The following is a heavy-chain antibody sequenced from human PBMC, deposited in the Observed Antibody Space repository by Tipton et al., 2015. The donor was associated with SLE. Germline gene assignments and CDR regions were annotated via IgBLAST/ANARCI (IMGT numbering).Heavy chain of an antibody. J-gene: IGHJ4*02. D-gene: IGHD2-15*01. V-gene: IGHV1-18*01. CDR2: ISAYNGNT. Sequence: QSGPEVKKPGASVKVSCKASGYTFTNYGISWVRQAPGQGLEWMGWISAYNGNTNYAQKLQGRVTMTTDTSTSTAYMELRSLRSDDTAVYYCARATQSDIVVVVAAGYFDYWGQGTLVTVSS. CDR3: ARATQSDIVVVVAAGYFDY. CDR1: GYTFTNYG.